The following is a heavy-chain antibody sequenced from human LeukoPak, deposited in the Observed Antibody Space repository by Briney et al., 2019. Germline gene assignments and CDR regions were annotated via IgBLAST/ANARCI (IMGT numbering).Heavy chain of an antibody. D-gene: IGHD6-19*01. CDR1: GGSISSYY. V-gene: IGHV4-4*07. Sequence: SETLSLTCTVSGGSISSYYWSWLRQPAWKGLEWIGRIYTSGSTNYNPSLKSRVTMSVDPSKNQFSLKLSSVTAADTAVYYCARERGFRSSGWLDYWGQGTLVTVSS. CDR2: IYTSGST. J-gene: IGHJ4*02. CDR3: ARERGFRSSGWLDY.